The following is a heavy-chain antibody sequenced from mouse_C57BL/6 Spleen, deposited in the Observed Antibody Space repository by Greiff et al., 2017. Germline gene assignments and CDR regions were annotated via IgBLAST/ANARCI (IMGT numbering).Heavy chain of an antibody. Sequence: VQLQQSGPGLVQPSPSLSITCTVSGFSLTSYGVHWVRQSPGKGLEWLGVIWSGGSTDYNAAFMSRLGITQDNSKSQVFFKMNSRQAADTAIYYWAKKTGGFDVWGTGTTVTVSS. CDR2: IWSGGST. V-gene: IGHV2-5*01. J-gene: IGHJ1*03. CDR3: AKKTGGFDV. CDR1: GFSLTSYG.